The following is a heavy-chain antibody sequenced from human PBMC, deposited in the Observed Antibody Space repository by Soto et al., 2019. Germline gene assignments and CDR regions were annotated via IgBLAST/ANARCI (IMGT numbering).Heavy chain of an antibody. CDR2: VDFDGSNK. D-gene: IGHD6-13*01. V-gene: IGHV3-30-3*01. CDR1: GFTFSNHA. J-gene: IGHJ4*02. Sequence: QVQLVESGGGVVQPGRSLRLSCAASGFTFSNHAMHWVRQAPGKGLECVAIVDFDGSNKYYADSVKGRFTISRDNSKNALLLQMSGLTPEDTAVDYCARDQTGITATGGGRIDHWGQGTLVTVSS. CDR3: ARDQTGITATGGGRIDH.